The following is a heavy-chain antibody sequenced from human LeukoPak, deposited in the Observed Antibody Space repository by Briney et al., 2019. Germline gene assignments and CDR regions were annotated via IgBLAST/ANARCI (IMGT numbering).Heavy chain of an antibody. J-gene: IGHJ6*02. CDR1: AGTLSSYA. Sequence: SVKVSCKSSAGTLSSYAISWVRQVPGQGLEWMGRIIPIFGIANYAQKFQGRVTITADKSTSTAYMELSSLRSEDTAVYYCAIRDIVVVPAAPGYYYGMDVWGQGTTVTVSS. CDR2: IIPIFGIA. V-gene: IGHV1-69*04. CDR3: AIRDIVVVPAAPGYYYGMDV. D-gene: IGHD2-2*01.